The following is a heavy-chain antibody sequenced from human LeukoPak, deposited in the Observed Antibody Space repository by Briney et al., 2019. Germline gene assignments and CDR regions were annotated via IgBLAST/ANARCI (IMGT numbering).Heavy chain of an antibody. CDR3: ARARIAVAGTPWFDP. CDR2: INPNSGGT. Sequence: ASVKVSCKASGYTFTGYYMHGVRQAPGQGLEWMGWINPNSGGTNYAQKFQGRVTMTRDTSISTAYMELSRLRSDDTAVYYCARARIAVAGTPWFDPWGQGTLVTVSS. D-gene: IGHD6-19*01. CDR1: GYTFTGYY. J-gene: IGHJ5*02. V-gene: IGHV1-2*02.